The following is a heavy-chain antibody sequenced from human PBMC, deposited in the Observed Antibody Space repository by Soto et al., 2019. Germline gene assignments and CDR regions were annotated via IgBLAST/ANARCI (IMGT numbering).Heavy chain of an antibody. D-gene: IGHD5-12*01. J-gene: IGHJ4*02. V-gene: IGHV3-73*02. CDR1: GFTFSGSA. CDR3: TSWEYSGYDSY. CDR2: IRSKANSYAT. Sequence: EVQLVESGGGLVQPGGSLKLSCAASGFTFSGSAMHWVRQASGKGLEWVGRIRSKANSYATAYAASVKGRFTISRDDSKNTAYLQMNSLKTEDTAVCYCTSWEYSGYDSYWGQGTLVTVSS.